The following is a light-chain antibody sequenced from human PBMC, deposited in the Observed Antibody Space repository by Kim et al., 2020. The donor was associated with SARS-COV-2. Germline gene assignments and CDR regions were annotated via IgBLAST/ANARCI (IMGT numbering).Light chain of an antibody. J-gene: IGLJ3*02. V-gene: IGLV2-14*03. CDR3: SSYTSSSTGV. CDR1: SSDVGGYNY. CDR2: DVS. Sequence: GQSITISCTGTSSDVGGYNYVSWYQQHPGKAPKLMIYDVSNRPSGVSNRFSGSKSGHTASLTISGLQAEDEADYYCSSYTSSSTGVFGGGTQLTVL.